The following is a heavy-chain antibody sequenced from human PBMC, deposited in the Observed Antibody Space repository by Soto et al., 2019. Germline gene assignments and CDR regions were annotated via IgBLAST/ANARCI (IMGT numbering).Heavy chain of an antibody. D-gene: IGHD2-2*01. V-gene: IGHV3-23*01. CDR1: GFTFSSYA. CDR2: ISGSGGST. Sequence: EVQLLESGGGLVQPGGSLRLSCAASGFTFSSYAMSWVRQAPGKGLEWVSAISGSGGSTYYAHSVKGRFTISRDNSKNTLYLQMNSLRAEDTAVYYCAKDERVVPAATLDYWGQGTLVTVSS. CDR3: AKDERVVPAATLDY. J-gene: IGHJ4*02.